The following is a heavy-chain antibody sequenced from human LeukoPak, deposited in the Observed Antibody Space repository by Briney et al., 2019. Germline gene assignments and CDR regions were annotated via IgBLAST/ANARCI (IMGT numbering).Heavy chain of an antibody. CDR3: AKDGGLWVSAHWGDS. CDR2: ITTGGPNT. J-gene: IGHJ4*02. V-gene: IGHV3-23*01. Sequence: GGSLRLSCTASGFTFSSYTMSWVRQAPGKGLKWVSTITTGGPNTYYADSVKGRFTVSGDDSKNTLYLQMNSLRAEDTAVYYCAKDGGLWVSAHWGDSWGRGTLVTVSS. CDR1: GFTFSSYT. D-gene: IGHD7-27*01.